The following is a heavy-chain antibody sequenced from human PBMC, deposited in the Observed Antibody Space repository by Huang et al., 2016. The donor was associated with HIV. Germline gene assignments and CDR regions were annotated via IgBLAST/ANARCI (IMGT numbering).Heavy chain of an antibody. CDR3: AKDEKRFCGGGSCYSSSIDY. Sequence: VHLEESGGGVVQPGGSLRLSCAASGFTFISFGMDWVRQAPGKGLEWRKVIRYDGNNKYYADSVKGRFTVSRDNSDNTMFLQMNPLRTDDTAVYYCAKDEKRFCGGGSCYSSSIDYWGQGTLVTVSS. V-gene: IGHV3-30*02. D-gene: IGHD2-15*01. CDR2: IRYDGNNK. J-gene: IGHJ4*02. CDR1: GFTFISFG.